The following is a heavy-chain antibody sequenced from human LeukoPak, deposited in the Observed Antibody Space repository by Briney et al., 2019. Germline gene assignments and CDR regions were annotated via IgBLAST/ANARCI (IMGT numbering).Heavy chain of an antibody. V-gene: IGHV4-38-2*02. J-gene: IGHJ6*03. D-gene: IGHD4-11*01. CDR3: ARANSIHYYYYYMDV. CDR2: NNHSGST. Sequence: SETLSLTCTVSGYSISSGYYWGWIRQPPRKGLEWIGSNNHSGSTSHNPSLKSRLTISAATSKNQFSLELSSVTAAYTAVYDCARANSIHYYYYYMDVWGKGTTVTVSS. CDR1: GYSISSGYY.